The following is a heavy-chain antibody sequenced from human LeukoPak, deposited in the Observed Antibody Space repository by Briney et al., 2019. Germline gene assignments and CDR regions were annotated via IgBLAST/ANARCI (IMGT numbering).Heavy chain of an antibody. CDR3: ARDTTTTGFSWELDY. V-gene: IGHV3-53*01. Sequence: PAGSLRLSCAASGFTVSSNYMSWVRQAPGKGLEWVSVIYSGGSTYYADSVKGRFTISRDNSKNTLYLQMNSLRAEDTAVYYCARDTTTTGFSWELDYWGQGTLVTVSS. J-gene: IGHJ4*02. CDR1: GFTVSSNY. CDR2: IYSGGST. D-gene: IGHD1-1*01.